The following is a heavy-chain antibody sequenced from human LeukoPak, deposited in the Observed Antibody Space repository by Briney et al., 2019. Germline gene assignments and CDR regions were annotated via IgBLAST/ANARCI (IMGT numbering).Heavy chain of an antibody. D-gene: IGHD3-3*01. Sequence: GRSLRPSCAASAFTFSIYAMSWVRQAPGKGLEWVSAISGSVGSTYYADSVKGRFTISRYNSKNTLYLQMNSLRAEDTAVYYCAKDHPIFGEKPYWGQGTLVTVSS. CDR2: ISGSVGST. V-gene: IGHV3-23*01. J-gene: IGHJ4*02. CDR1: AFTFSIYA. CDR3: AKDHPIFGEKPY.